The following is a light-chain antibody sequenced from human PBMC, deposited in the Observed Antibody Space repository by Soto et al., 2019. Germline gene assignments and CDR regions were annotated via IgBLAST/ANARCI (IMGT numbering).Light chain of an antibody. CDR1: QTISAW. CDR2: QAS. Sequence: DIQMTQFPSTLSASVGDRVTITCRASQTISAWLAWYQQKPGKVPKFLIYQASHLESGVPSRFSGSGSGTEFTLTISSLQPDDFATYYCQQYRSYPWTFGQGTKVEIK. J-gene: IGKJ1*01. V-gene: IGKV1-5*03. CDR3: QQYRSYPWT.